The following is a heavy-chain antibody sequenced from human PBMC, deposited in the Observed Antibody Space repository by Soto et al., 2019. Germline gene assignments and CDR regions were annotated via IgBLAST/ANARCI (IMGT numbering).Heavy chain of an antibody. CDR1: GFTFTSSA. D-gene: IGHD6-13*01. J-gene: IGHJ5*02. V-gene: IGHV1-58*01. CDR2: IVVGSGNT. CDR3: ARLSVRVAAADWFDP. Sequence: GASVKVSCKASGFTFTSSAVQWVRQARGQRLEWIGWIVVGSGNTNYAQKFQERVTITRDMSTSTAYMELSSLRSEDTAVYYCARLSVRVAAADWFDPWGQGTLVTVSS.